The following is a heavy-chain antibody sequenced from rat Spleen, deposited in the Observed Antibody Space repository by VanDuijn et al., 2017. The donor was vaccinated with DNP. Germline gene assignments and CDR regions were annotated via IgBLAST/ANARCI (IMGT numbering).Heavy chain of an antibody. Sequence: EVQLVESGGGLLQPGRSLKPSCAASGSTFSGYNMAWVRQAPKKSLEWVATILYDGSGTYYRDSVKGRFTISRDNAKSTLYLQMDSLRSEDTATYYCTTFEGRDAWGQGTSVTVSS. J-gene: IGHJ4*01. V-gene: IGHV5S10*01. D-gene: IGHD1-11*01. CDR3: TTFEGRDA. CDR2: ILYDGSGT. CDR1: GSTFSGYN.